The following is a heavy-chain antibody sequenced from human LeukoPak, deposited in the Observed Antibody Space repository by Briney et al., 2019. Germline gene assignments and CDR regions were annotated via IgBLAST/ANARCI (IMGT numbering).Heavy chain of an antibody. Sequence: VASVKVSCKASGDTFSSYAISWVRQAPGQGLEWMGRIIPILGMSDNAHKLQGRLTITADKSTSTSYMELRSLTSEDTAVYYCARTYSAYDYADYWGQGTLVTVSS. J-gene: IGHJ4*02. D-gene: IGHD5-12*01. CDR2: IIPILGMS. CDR3: ARTYSAYDYADY. CDR1: GDTFSSYA. V-gene: IGHV1-69*04.